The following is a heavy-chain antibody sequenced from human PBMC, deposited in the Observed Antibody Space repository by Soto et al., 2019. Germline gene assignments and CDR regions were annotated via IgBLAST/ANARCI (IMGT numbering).Heavy chain of an antibody. Sequence: EVQLLESGGGLVQPGGSLRLSCAASGFTFSSYAMSWVRQAPGKGLEWVSAISGSGGSTYYADSVKGRFTISRDNSKNTLYMQMNSLRAEDTAVYYCAKDEGFWSGYFDYWGQGTLVTVSS. J-gene: IGHJ4*02. CDR1: GFTFSSYA. CDR2: ISGSGGST. V-gene: IGHV3-23*01. CDR3: AKDEGFWSGYFDY. D-gene: IGHD3-3*01.